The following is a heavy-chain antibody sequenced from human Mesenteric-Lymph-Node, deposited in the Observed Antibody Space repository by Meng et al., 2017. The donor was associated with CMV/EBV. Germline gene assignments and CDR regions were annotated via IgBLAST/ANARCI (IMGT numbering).Heavy chain of an antibody. CDR3: ARDGDDFWSGYYNWFDP. V-gene: IGHV3-7*01. CDR1: GFTFNTYW. D-gene: IGHD3-3*01. Sequence: GESLKISCDTSGFTFNTYWMSWVRQAPGKGLEWVANIIQDGSEKYYVDSVKGRFTISRDNARNSLYLQMNSLRAEDTAVYYCARDGDDFWSGYYNWFDPWGQGTLVTVSS. CDR2: IIQDGSEK. J-gene: IGHJ5*02.